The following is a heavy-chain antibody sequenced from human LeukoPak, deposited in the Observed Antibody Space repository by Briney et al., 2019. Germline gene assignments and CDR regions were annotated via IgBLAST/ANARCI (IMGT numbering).Heavy chain of an antibody. D-gene: IGHD6-13*01. Sequence: SGTLSLTCTVSGGSISSSSYYWGWIRQPPGKGLEWIGSIYYSGSTYYNPSLKSRVTISVDTSKNQFSLKLSSVTAADTAVYYCARGIAAVGNYFDYWGQGTLVTVSS. J-gene: IGHJ4*02. CDR2: IYYSGST. CDR3: ARGIAAVGNYFDY. CDR1: GGSISSSSYY. V-gene: IGHV4-39*07.